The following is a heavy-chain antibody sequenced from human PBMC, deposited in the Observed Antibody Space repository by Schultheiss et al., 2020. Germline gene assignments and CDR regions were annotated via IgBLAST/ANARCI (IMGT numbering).Heavy chain of an antibody. J-gene: IGHJ5*02. Sequence: SETLSLSCAVYGGSFSGYYWSWIRQPPGKGLEWIGEINHSGSTYYNPSLKSRVTISVDTSKNQFSLKLSSVTAADTAVYYCARDELDSSGWFDPWGQGTLVTVSS. CDR1: GGSFSGYY. CDR2: INHSGST. D-gene: IGHD3-22*01. V-gene: IGHV4-34*01. CDR3: ARDELDSSGWFDP.